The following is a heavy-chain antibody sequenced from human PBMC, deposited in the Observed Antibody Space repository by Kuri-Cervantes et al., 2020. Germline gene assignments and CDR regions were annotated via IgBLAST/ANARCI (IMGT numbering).Heavy chain of an antibody. CDR3: ARACSGGSCYSYYYYGMDV. V-gene: IGHV3-7*04. D-gene: IGHD2-15*01. CDR1: GFTFSSYE. J-gene: IGHJ6*02. CDR2: INPDGRDK. Sequence: GGSLRLSCAASGFTFSSYEMNWVRQASGKGLEWVANINPDGRDKNYLDSVKGRFTISRDNAKNSLDLQMNSLRVEDTAVYYCARACSGGSCYSYYYYGMDVWGQGTTVTVSS.